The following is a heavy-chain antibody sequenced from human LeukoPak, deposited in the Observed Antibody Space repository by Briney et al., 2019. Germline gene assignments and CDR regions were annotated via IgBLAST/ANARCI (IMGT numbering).Heavy chain of an antibody. J-gene: IGHJ4*02. CDR1: GFTFSSYT. D-gene: IGHD4-17*01. CDR3: ARDRRTMTTCDY. CDR2: ISSSSSYI. Sequence: GGSLRLSRAASGFTFSSYTMNWVRQAPGKGLEWVSSISSSSSYIYYADSVKGRFTISRDNAKNSLYLQMNSLRAEDTAVYYCARDRRTMTTCDYWGQGSLVTVSS. V-gene: IGHV3-21*01.